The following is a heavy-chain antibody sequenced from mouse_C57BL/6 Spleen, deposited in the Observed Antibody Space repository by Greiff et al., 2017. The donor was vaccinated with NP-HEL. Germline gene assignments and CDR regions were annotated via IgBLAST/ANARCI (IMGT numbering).Heavy chain of an antibody. CDR3: ARYEALYYYAMDY. J-gene: IGHJ4*01. D-gene: IGHD6-5*01. Sequence: DVMLVESGGGLVQPGGSLSLSCAASGFTFTDYYMSWVRQPPGKALEWLGFIRNKANGYTTEYSASVKGRFTISRDNSQSILYLQMNALRAEDSATYYCARYEALYYYAMDYWGQGTSVTVSS. CDR1: GFTFTDYY. V-gene: IGHV7-3*01. CDR2: IRNKANGYTT.